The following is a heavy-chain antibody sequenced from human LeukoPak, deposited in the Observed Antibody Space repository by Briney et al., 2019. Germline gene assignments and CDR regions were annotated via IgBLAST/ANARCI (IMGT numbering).Heavy chain of an antibody. CDR1: GGTFSSYT. V-gene: IGHV1-69*04. Sequence: SVKVSCKASGGTFSSYTNSWVRQAPGQGLEWMGRIIPILGIANYAQKLQGRVTITADKSTSTAYMELSSLRSEDTAVYYCAREDGYCSSTSCEYCYGMDVWGQGTTVTVSS. CDR2: IIPILGIA. J-gene: IGHJ6*02. CDR3: AREDGYCSSTSCEYCYGMDV. D-gene: IGHD2-2*01.